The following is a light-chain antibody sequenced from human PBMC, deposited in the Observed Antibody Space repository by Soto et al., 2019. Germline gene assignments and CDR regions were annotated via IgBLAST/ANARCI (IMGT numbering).Light chain of an antibody. CDR2: WAS. V-gene: IGKV4-1*01. CDR1: QSVLYSSNNKNY. J-gene: IGKJ2*01. Sequence: DIVMTQSPDSLAVSLGERATINCKSSQSVLYSSNNKNYLAWYQQKPGQPPKLLIYWASTRESGVPDRFSGSGSGTDFILTISNLQAEDVAVYYCQQYYSTPHTFGQGTKLEIK. CDR3: QQYYSTPHT.